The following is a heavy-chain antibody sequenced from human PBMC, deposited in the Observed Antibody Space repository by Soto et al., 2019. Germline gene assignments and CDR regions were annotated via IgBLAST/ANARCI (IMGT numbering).Heavy chain of an antibody. CDR1: GYTFTSYG. CDR2: IKSKTDGGTT. J-gene: IGHJ3*02. Sequence: GASVKVSCKASGYTFTSYGISWVRQAPGKGLEWVGRIKSKTDGGTTDYAAPVKGRFTISRDDSKNTLYLQMNSLKTEDTAVYYCTTEDVVVPAGDAFDIWGQGTMVTVSS. V-gene: IGHV3-15*01. D-gene: IGHD2-2*01. CDR3: TTEDVVVPAGDAFDI.